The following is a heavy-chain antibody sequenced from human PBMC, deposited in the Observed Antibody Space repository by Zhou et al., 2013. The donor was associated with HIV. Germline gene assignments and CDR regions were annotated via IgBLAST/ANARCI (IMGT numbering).Heavy chain of an antibody. J-gene: IGHJ4*02. D-gene: IGHD3-16*02. CDR1: GGSFSGYG. Sequence: QVQLVQSGAEVTKPGSSVKVSCTAPGGSFSGYGLSWVRQAPGKGLEWMGGFDPEDDKTIYAQNFQGRVTMTEDTSTGTAYMELSSLRSEDTAVYYCVTLIYDYVWGTFRRYFXYLGPGNPGHRLL. CDR3: VTLIYDYVWGTFRRYFXY. CDR2: FDPEDDKT. V-gene: IGHV1-24*01.